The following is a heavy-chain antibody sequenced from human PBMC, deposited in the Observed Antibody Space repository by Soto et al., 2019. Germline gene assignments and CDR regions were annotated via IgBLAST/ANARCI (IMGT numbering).Heavy chain of an antibody. CDR1: GGTFSSYS. D-gene: IGHD1-26*01. J-gene: IGHJ5*02. CDR2: ISGSGGST. CDR3: AKDRTGRGNRTGTQRVNWFDP. Sequence: SCKASGGTFSSYSMSWVRQAPGKGLEWVSAISGSGGSTYYADSVKGRFTISRDNSKNTLYLQMNSLRAEDTAVYYCAKDRTGRGNRTGTQRVNWFDPWGQGTLVTVSS. V-gene: IGHV3-23*01.